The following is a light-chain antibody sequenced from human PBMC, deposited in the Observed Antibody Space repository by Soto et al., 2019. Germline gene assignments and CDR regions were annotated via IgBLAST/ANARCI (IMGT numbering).Light chain of an antibody. Sequence: DIQMTQSPSTLSASVGDRVTITCRASQSINSWLAWYQQKPGKAPKLLIYDASSLESGVPSRFSGSGSGTEFTLTISSLQPDDSATYYCQQYNSYSWTFGGGTKVEIK. CDR2: DAS. CDR3: QQYNSYSWT. J-gene: IGKJ4*01. CDR1: QSINSW. V-gene: IGKV1-5*01.